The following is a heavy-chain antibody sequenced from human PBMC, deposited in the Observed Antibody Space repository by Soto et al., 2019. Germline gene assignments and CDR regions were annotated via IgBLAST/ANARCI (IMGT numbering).Heavy chain of an antibody. J-gene: IGHJ5*02. V-gene: IGHV4-4*02. CDR2: IYHRGST. D-gene: IGHD3-22*01. Sequence: LSLTCAVSGGSISSSNWWSWVRQPPGKGLEWIGEIYHRGSTNYNPSLKSRVTISVDKSKNQFSLKLSSVTAADTAVYYCANKSSGYQRGWFDPWGQGTLVTVSS. CDR3: ANKSSGYQRGWFDP. CDR1: GGSISSSNW.